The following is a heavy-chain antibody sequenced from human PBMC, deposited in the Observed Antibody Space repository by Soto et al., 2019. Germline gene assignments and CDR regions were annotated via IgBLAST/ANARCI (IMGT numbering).Heavy chain of an antibody. CDR1: GGTFSSYT. Sequence: QVQLVQSGAEVKKPGSSVKVSCKASGGTFSSYTVSWVRQAPGQGLEWMGRIVPILGVPNYAQRFQGRVTXXADKGTNTAYMELGSLRSEDTAVYYCARDRYAYGSGSKIDYWGEGTLVTVSS. D-gene: IGHD3-10*01. V-gene: IGHV1-69*08. CDR2: IVPILGVP. J-gene: IGHJ4*02. CDR3: ARDRYAYGSGSKIDY.